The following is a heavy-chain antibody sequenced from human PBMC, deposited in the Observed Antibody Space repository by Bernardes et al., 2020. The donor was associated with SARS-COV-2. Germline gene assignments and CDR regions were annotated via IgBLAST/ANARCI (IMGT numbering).Heavy chain of an antibody. CDR3: ARVRGWPRFDY. V-gene: IGHV4-39*07. CDR1: GGSISSNNYY. D-gene: IGHD6-19*01. CDR2: INHSGTT. Sequence: SETLSLTCTVSGGSISSNNYYWTWIRQPPGKGLEWIGEINHSGTTNYNPSLKSRATISVDTSKNQFSLKLSSVTAADTAMFYCARVRGWPRFDYWGQGTLVTVSS. J-gene: IGHJ4*02.